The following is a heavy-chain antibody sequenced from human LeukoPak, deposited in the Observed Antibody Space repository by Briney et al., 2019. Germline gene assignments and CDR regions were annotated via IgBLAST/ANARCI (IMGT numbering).Heavy chain of an antibody. CDR2: ISPNSGDT. CDR1: GYTLTAYY. D-gene: IGHD1-26*01. J-gene: IGHJ3*01. CDR3: ARIISYGGSDGFDL. V-gene: IGHV1-2*02. Sequence: ASVKVSCKASGYTLTAYYIHWVRQAPGQGLEWMGWISPNSGDTDYAQKLQGRVTMTRDTPISTVYMALSSLRPDDTAMYYCARIISYGGSDGFDLWGQGTMVTVSS.